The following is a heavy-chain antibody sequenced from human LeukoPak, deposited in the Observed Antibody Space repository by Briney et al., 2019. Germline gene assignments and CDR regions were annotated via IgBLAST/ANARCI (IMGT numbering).Heavy chain of an antibody. CDR3: ARIYQHYDY. CDR1: GYTFTNYA. V-gene: IGHV1-3*01. Sequence: ASVKVSCKASGYTFTNYAMHWVRQAPGQRLEWVGWINPDNGNTKYSQKFQGRVTFTRDTSASTAYMELSSLRSEDTAVYYCARIYQHYDYWGQGTLVTVSS. J-gene: IGHJ4*02. CDR2: INPDNGNT. D-gene: IGHD1-26*01.